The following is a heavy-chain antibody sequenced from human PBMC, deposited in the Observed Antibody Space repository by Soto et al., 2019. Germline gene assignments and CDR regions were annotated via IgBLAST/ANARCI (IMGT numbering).Heavy chain of an antibody. CDR3: AEDRAGDMSL. CDR2: IIPLFGKS. J-gene: IGHJ4*02. Sequence: QVQLVQSGPEVTKPGSSVKVSCKASGGSFSNSGISWVRQAPGQGLQWIGGIIPLFGKSDYRQEFQGRVTLTSDESKTTAYMEPSSLRSEDSSTYYCAEDRAGDMSLWGQGTLVTVSS. D-gene: IGHD3-16*01. V-gene: IGHV1-69*05. CDR1: GGSFSNSG.